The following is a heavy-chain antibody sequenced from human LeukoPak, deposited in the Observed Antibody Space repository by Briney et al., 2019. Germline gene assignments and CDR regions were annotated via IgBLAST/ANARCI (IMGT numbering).Heavy chain of an antibody. D-gene: IGHD3-22*01. J-gene: IGHJ4*02. Sequence: GGSLRLSCAASGFTFSSYSMNWVRQAPGKGLEWVSSISSSSSYIYYADSVKGRFTISRDNAKNSLYLQMNSLRAEDTAVYYCARDAHYYDSSGITPFDYWGQGTLDTVSS. V-gene: IGHV3-21*01. CDR2: ISSSSSYI. CDR1: GFTFSSYS. CDR3: ARDAHYYDSSGITPFDY.